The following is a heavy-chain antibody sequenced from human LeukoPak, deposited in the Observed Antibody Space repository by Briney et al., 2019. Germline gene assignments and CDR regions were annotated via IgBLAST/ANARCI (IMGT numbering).Heavy chain of an antibody. CDR2: IWYDGSNK. CDR3: ARQLNDGPIDY. D-gene: IGHD1-1*01. CDR1: GFTFSSYG. J-gene: IGHJ4*02. Sequence: GGSLILSCAASGFTFSSYGMHWVRQAPGKGLEWVAVIWYDGSNKYYADSVKGRFTISRDNSKNTLYLQMNSLRAEDTAVYYCARQLNDGPIDYWGQGTLVTVSS. V-gene: IGHV3-33*01.